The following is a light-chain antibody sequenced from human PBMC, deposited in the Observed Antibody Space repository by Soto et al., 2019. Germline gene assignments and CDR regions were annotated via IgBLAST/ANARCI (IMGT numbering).Light chain of an antibody. CDR1: SSNIGAGYD. V-gene: IGLV1-40*01. J-gene: IGLJ1*01. CDR2: ANN. CDR3: QSYDSSLSALYV. Sequence: QSVLAQPPSVSGAPGQTVTISCTGNSSNIGAGYDVHWYHHLPGTAPKLLIYANNIRPSGVPDRFSGSKSGTSASLAITGLQAEDEADCYCQSYDSSLSALYVFGTGTKLTVL.